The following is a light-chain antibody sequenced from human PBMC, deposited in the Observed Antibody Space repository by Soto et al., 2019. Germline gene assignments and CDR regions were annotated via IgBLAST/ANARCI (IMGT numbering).Light chain of an antibody. CDR3: QQYNNWPPWT. CDR2: GAS. J-gene: IGKJ1*01. V-gene: IGKV3-15*01. Sequence: EIVMTQSPATLSVSPGERATLSYRASQSVSSNLAWYQQKPGQAPRLLIYGASTRATGIPARFSGSGSGTEFTLTISSLQSEDFAVYYCQQYNNWPPWTFSQGTKVDIK. CDR1: QSVSSN.